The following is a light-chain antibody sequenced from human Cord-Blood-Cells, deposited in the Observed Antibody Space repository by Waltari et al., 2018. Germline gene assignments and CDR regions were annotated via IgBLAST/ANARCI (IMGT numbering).Light chain of an antibody. CDR1: SSHIGSNY. CDR3: AAWDDSLSGWV. J-gene: IGLJ3*02. CDR2: RHN. V-gene: IGLV1-47*01. Sequence: QSVLTQPPSASGTPGQRVTISCSGSSSHIGSNYVYWYQQLPGTAPKLLIYRHNQRPSGVPDRFSGSKSGTSASLAISGLRSEDEADYYCAAWDDSLSGWVFGGGTKLTVL.